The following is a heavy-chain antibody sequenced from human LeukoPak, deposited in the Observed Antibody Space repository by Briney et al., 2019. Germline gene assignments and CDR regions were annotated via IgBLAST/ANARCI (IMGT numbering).Heavy chain of an antibody. Sequence: GSLRLSCAASGFTFSSYAMSWVRQAPGKGLEWVSAISGSGGSTYYADSVKGRFTISRDNAKNSLYLQMNSLRAEDTAVYYCASTYSWGYFDYWGQGTLVTVSS. CDR2: ISGSGGST. D-gene: IGHD3-16*01. CDR3: ASTYSWGYFDY. V-gene: IGHV3-23*01. J-gene: IGHJ4*02. CDR1: GFTFSSYA.